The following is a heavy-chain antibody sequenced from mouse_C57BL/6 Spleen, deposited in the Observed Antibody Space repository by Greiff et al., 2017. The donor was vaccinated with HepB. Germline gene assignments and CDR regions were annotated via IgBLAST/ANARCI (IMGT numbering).Heavy chain of an antibody. CDR3: ARDSVDSSGYFDY. CDR1: GFTFSSYA. CDR2: ISDGGSYT. D-gene: IGHD3-2*02. Sequence: EVKLVESGGGLVKPGGSLKLSCAASGFTFSSYAMSWVRQTPEKRLEWVATISDGGSYTYYPDNVKGRFTISRDNAKNNLYLQMSHLKSEDTAMYYCARDSVDSSGYFDYWGQGTTLTVSS. V-gene: IGHV5-4*01. J-gene: IGHJ2*01.